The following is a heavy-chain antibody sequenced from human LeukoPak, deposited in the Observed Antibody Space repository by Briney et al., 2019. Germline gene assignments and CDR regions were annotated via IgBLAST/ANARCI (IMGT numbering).Heavy chain of an antibody. CDR2: IYTSGST. CDR3: ARDPPGIAVASHFDY. J-gene: IGHJ4*02. V-gene: IGHV4-4*07. D-gene: IGHD6-19*01. Sequence: PSETLSPTCTVSGGSISSYYWSWIRQPAGKGLEWIGRIYTSGSTNYNPSLKSRVTMSVDTSKNQFSLKLSSVTAADTAVYYCARDPPGIAVASHFDYWGQGTLVTVSS. CDR1: GGSISSYY.